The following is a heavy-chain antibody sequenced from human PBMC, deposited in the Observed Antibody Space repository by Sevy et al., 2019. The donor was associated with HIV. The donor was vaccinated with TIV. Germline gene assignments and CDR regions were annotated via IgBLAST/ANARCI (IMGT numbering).Heavy chain of an antibody. V-gene: IGHV4-30-4*01. CDR2: IYYSGST. J-gene: IGHJ6*02. CDR1: GGSISSGDYY. Sequence: SETLSLTCTVSGGSISSGDYYWSWIRQPPGKGLEWIGYIYYSGSTYYNPSLKSRVTISVDTSKNQFSLKLSSVTAADTAMYYCARGIYPASFYYYYGMDVWGQGTTVTVSS. D-gene: IGHD3-3*01. CDR3: ARGIYPASFYYYYGMDV.